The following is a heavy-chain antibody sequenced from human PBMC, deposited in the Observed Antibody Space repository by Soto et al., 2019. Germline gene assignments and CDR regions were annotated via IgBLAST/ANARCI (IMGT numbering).Heavy chain of an antibody. CDR2: ISSYNNNA. CDR3: ARDSNPFGVVIRSPEKQKYGMDV. D-gene: IGHD3-3*01. CDR1: NYPFTSYG. Sequence: GASVKVSCKSSNYPFTSYGFACVRQAPGHGLQWLGRISSYNNNADYAQEFQGRITMTTDTSTRTAVMELRSLTSDDTGVYYCARDSNPFGVVIRSPEKQKYGMDVWGQGTTVTVSS. J-gene: IGHJ6*02. V-gene: IGHV1-18*01.